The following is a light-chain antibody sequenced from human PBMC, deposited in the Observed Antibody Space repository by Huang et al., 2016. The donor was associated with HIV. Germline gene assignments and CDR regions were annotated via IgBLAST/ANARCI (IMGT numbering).Light chain of an antibody. Sequence: DIQMTQSPSFVSASVGDRVTITCRASQGISSRLAWYQQRPGKAPKLLIYAASSLQSGIPSRFSGSGSGTDFTLTISGLRPEDSATYYCQQANSLPNTFGQGTKVEIK. V-gene: IGKV1D-12*01. CDR2: AAS. CDR1: QGISSR. J-gene: IGKJ2*01. CDR3: QQANSLPNT.